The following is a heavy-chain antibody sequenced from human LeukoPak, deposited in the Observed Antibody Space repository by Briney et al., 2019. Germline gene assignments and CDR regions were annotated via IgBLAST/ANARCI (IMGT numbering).Heavy chain of an antibody. D-gene: IGHD4-11*01. J-gene: IGHJ4*02. CDR3: ARDTDYRTSWDY. CDR1: GFTFSSYG. V-gene: IGHV3-30*03. Sequence: GGSLRLSCAASGFTFSSYGMHWVRQAPGKGLEWVAVISYDGSNKYYADSVKGRFTISRDNSKNTLYLQMNSLRAEDTAVYYCARDTDYRTSWDYWGQGTLVTVSS. CDR2: ISYDGSNK.